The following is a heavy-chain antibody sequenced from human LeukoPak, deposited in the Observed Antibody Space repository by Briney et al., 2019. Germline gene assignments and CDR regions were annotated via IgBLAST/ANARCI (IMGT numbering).Heavy chain of an antibody. CDR2: IRYDGSNK. V-gene: IGHV3-30*02. D-gene: IGHD3-16*01. J-gene: IGHJ4*02. CDR1: GFTFSSYG. CDR3: AKDRAYYDYVWGSLRGPY. Sequence: PGGSLRLSCAASGFTFSSYGMHWVRQAPGKGLEWVAFIRYDGSNKYYADSVKGRFTISRDNSKNTLYLQMNSLRAEDTAVYYCAKDRAYYDYVWGSLRGPYWGQGTLVTVSS.